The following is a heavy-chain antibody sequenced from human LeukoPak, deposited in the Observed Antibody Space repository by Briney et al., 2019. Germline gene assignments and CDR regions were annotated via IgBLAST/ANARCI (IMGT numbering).Heavy chain of an antibody. D-gene: IGHD3-10*01. CDR2: FDPEDGET. CDR1: GYTLTELS. J-gene: IGHJ5*02. CDR3: ATVYYGSGSYYTNWFDP. V-gene: IGHV1-24*01. Sequence: ASVKVSCKVSGYTLTELSMHWVRQAPGKGLERMGGFDPEDGETIYAQKFQGRVTMTEDTSTDTAYMELSSLRSEDTAVYYCATVYYGSGSYYTNWFDPWAREPWSPSPQ.